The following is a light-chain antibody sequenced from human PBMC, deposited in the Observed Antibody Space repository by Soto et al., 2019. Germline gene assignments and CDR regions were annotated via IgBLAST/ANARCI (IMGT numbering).Light chain of an antibody. V-gene: IGKV1-5*03. CDR1: QSISSW. CDR2: KAS. CDR3: QQFNTSPWT. J-gene: IGKJ1*01. Sequence: DIQMTQSPSILSASVGDRVTITCRASQSISSWLAWYQQKPGKAPNLLIHKASHLESGVPSRFSGSGSGTEFTLTISSLQPDDFATYYCQQFNTSPWTFGQGTKVDIK.